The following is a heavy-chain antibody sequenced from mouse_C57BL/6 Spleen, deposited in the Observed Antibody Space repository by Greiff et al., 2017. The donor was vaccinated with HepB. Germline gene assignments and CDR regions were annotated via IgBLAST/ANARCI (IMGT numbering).Heavy chain of an antibody. CDR2: IYPRSGNT. Sequence: VQLQQSGAELARPGASVKLSCKASGYTFTSYGISWVKQRTGQGLEWIGEIYPRSGNTYYNEKFKGKATLTADKSSSTAYMELRSLTAEDSAVYFWARQLRLPFDYWGQGTTLTVSS. CDR3: ARQLRLPFDY. CDR1: GYTFTSYG. J-gene: IGHJ2*01. D-gene: IGHD3-2*02. V-gene: IGHV1-81*01.